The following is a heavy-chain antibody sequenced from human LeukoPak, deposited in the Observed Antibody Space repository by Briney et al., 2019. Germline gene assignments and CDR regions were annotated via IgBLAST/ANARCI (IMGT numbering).Heavy chain of an antibody. D-gene: IGHD2-15*01. V-gene: IGHV3-30*04. CDR3: ASAYCSGDCYYYGMDV. CDR2: ISYDGSNK. Sequence: PGRSLRLSCAASGFTFSSYGMHWGRQAPGKGRERVAVISYDGSNKYYADSVKGRFTISRDNSKNTLYLQMNSLRAEDTAVYYCASAYCSGDCYYYGMDVWGKGTTVTVSS. J-gene: IGHJ6*04. CDR1: GFTFSSYG.